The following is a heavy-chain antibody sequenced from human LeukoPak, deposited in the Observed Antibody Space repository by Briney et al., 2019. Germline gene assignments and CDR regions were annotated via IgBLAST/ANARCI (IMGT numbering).Heavy chain of an antibody. D-gene: IGHD3-10*01. CDR1: GGSISSYY. J-gene: IGHJ6*02. V-gene: IGHV4-59*01. CDR3: ARYYGSGRYDLPYYYYGMDV. Sequence: PSETLSLTCTVSGGSISSYYWSWIRQPPGKGLEWIGYIYYSGSTNYNPSLKSRVTISVDTSKNQFSLKLSSVTAADTAVYYCARYYGSGRYDLPYYYYGMDVWGQGTTVTVSS. CDR2: IYYSGST.